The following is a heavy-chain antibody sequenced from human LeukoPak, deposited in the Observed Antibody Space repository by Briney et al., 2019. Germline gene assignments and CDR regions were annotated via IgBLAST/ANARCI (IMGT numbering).Heavy chain of an antibody. J-gene: IGHJ4*02. V-gene: IGHV1-2*02. CDR3: ATGQRWLQPGFDY. Sequence: GASVKVSCTASGYTFTGYYMHWVRHAPGQGLEWMGWINPNSGGTNYAQKFQGRVTMTRDTSTDTAYMELSSLRSEDTAVYYCATGQRWLQPGFDYWGQGTLVTVSS. D-gene: IGHD5-24*01. CDR1: GYTFTGYY. CDR2: INPNSGGT.